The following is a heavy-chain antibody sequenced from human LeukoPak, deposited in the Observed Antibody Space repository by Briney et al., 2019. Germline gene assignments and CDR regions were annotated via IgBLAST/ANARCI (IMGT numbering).Heavy chain of an antibody. CDR1: GFTFSSYS. D-gene: IGHD6-13*01. CDR2: ISSSSSTI. J-gene: IGHJ6*02. V-gene: IGHV3-48*02. Sequence: GGSLRLSCAASGFTFSSYSMNWVRQAPGKGLEWVSYISSSSSTIYYADSVKGRFTISRDSAKNSLYLQMNSLRDEDTAVYYCARDPAAADLYYYYGMDVWGQGTTVTVSS. CDR3: ARDPAAADLYYYYGMDV.